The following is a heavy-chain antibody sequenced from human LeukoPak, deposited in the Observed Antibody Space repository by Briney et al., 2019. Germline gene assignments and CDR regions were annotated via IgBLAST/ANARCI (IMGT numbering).Heavy chain of an antibody. CDR2: FYYSGST. J-gene: IGHJ5*02. CDR1: GGSISSGGYY. Sequence: KPSETLSLTCTVSGGSISSGGYYWSWIRQHPGKGLEWIGEFYYSGSTYYNPSLKSRVTISVETSKNQFSLKLSSVTAADTAVYYCARVGTTVTPHECWFDPWGQGTLVTVS. V-gene: IGHV4-31*03. D-gene: IGHD4-17*01. CDR3: ARVGTTVTPHECWFDP.